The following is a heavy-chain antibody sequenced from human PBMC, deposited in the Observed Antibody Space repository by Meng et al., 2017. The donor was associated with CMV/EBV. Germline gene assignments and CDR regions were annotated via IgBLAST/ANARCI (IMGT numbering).Heavy chain of an antibody. V-gene: IGHV1-18*01. CDR2: ISAYNGNT. CDR3: ARLSGYDRYGMDV. D-gene: IGHD5-12*01. J-gene: IGHJ6*02. CDR1: GYTFTSYG. Sequence: ASVKVSCKASGYTFTSYGISWVRQAPGQGLEWMGWISAYNGNTSYAQKFQGRVTITADKSTSTAYMELSSLRSEDTAVYYCARLSGYDRYGMDVWGQGTTVTVSS.